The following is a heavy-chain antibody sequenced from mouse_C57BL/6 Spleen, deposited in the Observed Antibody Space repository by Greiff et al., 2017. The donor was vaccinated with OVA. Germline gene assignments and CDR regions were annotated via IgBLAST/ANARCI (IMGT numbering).Heavy chain of an antibody. D-gene: IGHD2-1*01. CDR3: ARSDYGNRSWFAY. V-gene: IGHV1-81*01. CDR1: GYTFTSYG. J-gene: IGHJ3*01. Sequence: VQLQQSGAELARPGASVKLSCKASGYTFTSYGISWVKQRTGQGLEWIGEIYPRSGNTYYNEKFKGKATLTADKSSSTAYMELRSLTPEDSAVYFCARSDYGNRSWFAYWGQGTLVTVSA. CDR2: IYPRSGNT.